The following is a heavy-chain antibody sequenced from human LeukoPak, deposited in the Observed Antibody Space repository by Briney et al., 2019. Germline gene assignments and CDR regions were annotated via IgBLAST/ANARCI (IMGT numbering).Heavy chain of an antibody. CDR2: IKQDGSEK. D-gene: IGHD6-19*01. Sequence: PGGSLRLSCAASGFTFSSYWMNWVRQAPGKGLEWVANIKQDGSEKYYVDSVKGRFTISRDNAKNSLYLQMNSLRAEDTAVYYCARSSKWLSYGMDVWGQGTTVTVSS. CDR3: ARSSKWLSYGMDV. J-gene: IGHJ6*02. V-gene: IGHV3-7*01. CDR1: GFTFSSYW.